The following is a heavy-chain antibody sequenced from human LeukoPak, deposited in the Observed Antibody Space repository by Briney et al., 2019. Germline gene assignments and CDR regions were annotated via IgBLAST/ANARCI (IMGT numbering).Heavy chain of an antibody. V-gene: IGHV4-61*08. Sequence: PSETLSLTCTVSGGSISSGGYYWSWIRQPPGKGLEWIGYIYHSGSTNYNPSLKSRVTISVDTSKNQFSLKLSSVTAADTAVYYCARNPVEMATTRWALFDYWGQGTLVTVSS. D-gene: IGHD5-24*01. CDR2: IYHSGST. CDR3: ARNPVEMATTRWALFDY. CDR1: GGSISSGGYY. J-gene: IGHJ4*02.